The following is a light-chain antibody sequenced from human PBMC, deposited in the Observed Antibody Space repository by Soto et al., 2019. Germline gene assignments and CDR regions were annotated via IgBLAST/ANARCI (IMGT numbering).Light chain of an antibody. CDR2: KVS. CDR3: IQGSHFPRT. Sequence: VVMTQSPVSLPVTLGQTASISCRSSQSLVYTNGNTYLNWFHQRPGQSPKRLFYKVSNRDSGVPDRFSASGSGTDFTLTISRVEAEDVGLYYCIQGSHFPRTFGQGTQVEIK. CDR1: QSLVYTNGNTY. V-gene: IGKV2-30*01. J-gene: IGKJ1*01.